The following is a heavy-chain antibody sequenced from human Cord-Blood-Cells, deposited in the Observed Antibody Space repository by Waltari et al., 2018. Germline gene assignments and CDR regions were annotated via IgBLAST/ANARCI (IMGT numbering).Heavy chain of an antibody. CDR1: GFTFSSYW. CDR3: ARDKDSSSWYDY. J-gene: IGHJ4*02. Sequence: EVQLVESGGGLVQPGGSLRLSCAASGFTFSSYWMHWVRQAPGKGLVWVSRMKSDGSSTSYADSVKGRFTISRDNAKNTLYLQMNSLRAEDTAVYYCARDKDSSSWYDYWGQGTLVTVSS. CDR2: MKSDGSST. V-gene: IGHV3-74*01. D-gene: IGHD6-13*01.